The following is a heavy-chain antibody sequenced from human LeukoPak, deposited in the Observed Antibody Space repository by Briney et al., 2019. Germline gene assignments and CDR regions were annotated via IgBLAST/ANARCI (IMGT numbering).Heavy chain of an antibody. V-gene: IGHV4-4*07. CDR2: LCTGGNA. D-gene: IGHD5-12*01. CDR3: ARGLRWDSGNDWGPEH. J-gene: IGHJ4*02. Sequence: PSETLSLTCSVSGDSMNGYYWIWIRQTAGKGLEWIGRLCTGGNAECNPSLKSRVTMSVETSKSQFSLKLTSVTAADTAIYYCARGLRWDSGNDWGPEHWGQGVLVTVSS. CDR1: GDSMNGYY.